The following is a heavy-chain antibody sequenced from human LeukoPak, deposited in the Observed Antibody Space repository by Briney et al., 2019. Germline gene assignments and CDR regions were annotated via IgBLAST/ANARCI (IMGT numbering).Heavy chain of an antibody. D-gene: IGHD3-3*01. CDR1: GGSFSGYY. Sequence: SETLSLTCAVYGGSFSGYYWSWIRQPPGKGLEWIGEINHSGSTNYNPSLKSRVTISVDTSKNQFSLKLSSVTAADTAVYYCAGGPKGITIFGVGPRYYYYMDVWGKGTTVTVSS. J-gene: IGHJ6*03. V-gene: IGHV4-34*01. CDR2: INHSGST. CDR3: AGGPKGITIFGVGPRYYYYMDV.